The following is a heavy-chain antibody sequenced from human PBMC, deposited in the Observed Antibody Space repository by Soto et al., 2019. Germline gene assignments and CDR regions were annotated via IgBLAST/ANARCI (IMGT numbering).Heavy chain of an antibody. CDR3: ARGRSRPGYSSSWVRLFDP. CDR2: ISSSSSTI. V-gene: IGHV3-48*02. J-gene: IGHJ5*02. CDR1: GFTFSSYS. D-gene: IGHD6-13*01. Sequence: PGGSLRLSCAASGFTFSSYSMNWVRQAPGKGLEWVSYISSSSSTIYYADSVKGRFTISRDNAKNSLYLQMNSLRDEDTAVYYCARGRSRPGYSSSWVRLFDPWGQGTPVTVSS.